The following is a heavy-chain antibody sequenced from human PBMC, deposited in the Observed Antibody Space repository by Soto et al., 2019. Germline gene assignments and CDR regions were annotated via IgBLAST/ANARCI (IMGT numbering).Heavy chain of an antibody. CDR1: SGSISSSNW. J-gene: IGHJ6*03. Sequence: PEETLSLTCAVSSGSISSSNWWSWVRQPPGKGLEWIGEIYHSGSTNYNPSLKSRVTISVDKSKNQFSLKLSSVTAADTAVYYCARAIVLMVHTYYYYYMDVWGKGTTDTVSS. V-gene: IGHV4-4*02. CDR2: IYHSGST. CDR3: ARAIVLMVHTYYYYYMDV. D-gene: IGHD2-8*01.